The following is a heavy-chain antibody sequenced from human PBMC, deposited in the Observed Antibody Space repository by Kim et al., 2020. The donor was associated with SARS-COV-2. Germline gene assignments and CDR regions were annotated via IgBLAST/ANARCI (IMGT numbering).Heavy chain of an antibody. CDR2: ISYDGSNK. CDR1: GFTFSSYG. CDR3: AKDGERTQWLVRGWFDP. J-gene: IGHJ5*02. V-gene: IGHV3-30*18. D-gene: IGHD6-19*01. Sequence: GGSLRLSCAASGFTFSSYGMHWVRQAPGKGLEWVAVISYDGSNKYYADSVKGRFTISRDNSKNTLYLQMNSLRAEDTAVYYCAKDGERTQWLVRGWFDPWGQGTLVTVSS.